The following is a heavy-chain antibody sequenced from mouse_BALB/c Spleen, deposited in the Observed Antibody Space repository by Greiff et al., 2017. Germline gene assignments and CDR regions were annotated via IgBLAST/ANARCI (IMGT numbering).Heavy chain of an antibody. D-gene: IGHD2-3*01. CDR2: IYPYNGGT. Sequence: VQLQQSGPELVKPGASVKISCKASGYTFTDYNMHWVKQSHGKSLEWIGYIYPYNGGTGYNQKFKSKATLTVDNSSSTAYMELRSLTSEDSAVYYCARGDGYYGGFAYWGQGTLVTVSA. CDR1: GYTFTDYN. V-gene: IGHV1S29*02. J-gene: IGHJ3*01. CDR3: ARGDGYYGGFAY.